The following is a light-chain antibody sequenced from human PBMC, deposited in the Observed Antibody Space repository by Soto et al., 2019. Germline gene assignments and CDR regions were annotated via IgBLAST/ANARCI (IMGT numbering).Light chain of an antibody. J-gene: IGLJ2*01. CDR3: CSYRSTSTLV. CDR1: SSDVGSYNR. CDR2: EVS. Sequence: QSVLTQPPSVSGSPGQSVTISCTGTSSDVGSYNRVSWYQQPPGTAPKLMIYEVSNRPSGVPDRFSGSKSGNTASLTISGLQAEDEADYYCCSYRSTSTLVFGGGTKVTVL. V-gene: IGLV2-18*02.